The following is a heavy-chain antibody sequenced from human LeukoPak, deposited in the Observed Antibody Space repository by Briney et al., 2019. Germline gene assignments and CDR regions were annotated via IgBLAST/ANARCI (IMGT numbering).Heavy chain of an antibody. D-gene: IGHD5-12*01. Sequence: GASVKVSCKASGYTFTSYGISWVRQAPGQGLEWMGWISAHNGNTNYAQKLQGRVTMTTDTSTSTAYMELRSLRSDDTAVYYCARVRVEGYDSYYYYMDVWGKGTTVTVSS. CDR1: GYTFTSYG. CDR3: ARVRVEGYDSYYYYMDV. CDR2: ISAHNGNT. V-gene: IGHV1-18*01. J-gene: IGHJ6*03.